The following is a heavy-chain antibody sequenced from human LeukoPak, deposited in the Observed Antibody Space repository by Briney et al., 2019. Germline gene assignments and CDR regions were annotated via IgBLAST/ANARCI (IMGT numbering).Heavy chain of an antibody. D-gene: IGHD6-19*01. CDR3: ARDGYSSGWYDPAYFDY. J-gene: IGHJ4*02. CDR1: GGSISSYY. Sequence: SETLSLTCTVSGGSISSYYWSWIRQPPGKGLEWIGYIYYSGSTNYNPSLKSRVTISVDTSKNQFSLKLSSVTAADTAVYYCARDGYSSGWYDPAYFDYWGQGTLVTVSS. V-gene: IGHV4-59*12. CDR2: IYYSGST.